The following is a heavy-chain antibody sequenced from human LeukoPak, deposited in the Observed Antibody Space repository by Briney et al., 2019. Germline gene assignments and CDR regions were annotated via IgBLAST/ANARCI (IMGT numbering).Heavy chain of an antibody. CDR1: GYTFTSYD. J-gene: IGHJ4*02. D-gene: IGHD6-13*01. CDR2: IIPILGIA. V-gene: IGHV1-69*04. CDR3: ARVGSSWSD. Sequence: SVKVSCKASGYTFTSYDINWVRQAPGQGLEWMGRIIPILGIANYAQKFQGRVTITADKSTSTAYMELSSLRSEDTAVYYCARVGSSWSDWGQGTLVTVSS.